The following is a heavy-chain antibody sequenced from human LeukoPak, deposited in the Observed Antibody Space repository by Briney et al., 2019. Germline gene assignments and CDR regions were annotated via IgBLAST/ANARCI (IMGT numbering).Heavy chain of an antibody. J-gene: IGHJ4*02. D-gene: IGHD4-17*01. CDR3: ARQGDYGVPEAFDY. CDR2: IYYSGST. CDR1: GGSISSGDYY. Sequence: PSQTLSLTCTVPGGSISSGDYYWSWIRQPPGKGLEWIGYIYYSGSTNYNPSLKSRVTISVGTSKNQFSLKLSSVTAADTAVYYCARQGDYGVPEAFDYWGQGTLVTVSS. V-gene: IGHV4-30-4*01.